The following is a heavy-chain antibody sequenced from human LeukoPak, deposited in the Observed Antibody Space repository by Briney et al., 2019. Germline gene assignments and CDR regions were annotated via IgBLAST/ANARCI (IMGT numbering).Heavy chain of an antibody. D-gene: IGHD3-10*02. V-gene: IGHV3-33*01. CDR1: GFTFSSYG. J-gene: IGHJ3*02. CDR2: IWYDGSNK. Sequence: GRSLRLSCAASGFTFSSYGMHWVRQAPGKGLEWVAVIWYDGSNKYYAGSVKGRFTISRDNSKNTLYLQMNSLRAEDTAVYYCARDRSMLGADAFDIWGQGTMVTVSS. CDR3: ARDRSMLGADAFDI.